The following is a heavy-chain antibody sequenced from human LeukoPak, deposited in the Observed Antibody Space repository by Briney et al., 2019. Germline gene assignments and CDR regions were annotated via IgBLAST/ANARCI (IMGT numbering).Heavy chain of an antibody. CDR3: ASEYYYDSSGYSRHAFDI. CDR2: INHSGST. J-gene: IGHJ3*02. CDR1: GGSFSGYC. Sequence: SETLSLTCAVYGGSFSGYCWSWIRQPPGKGLEWIGEINHSGSTNYNPSLKSRVTISVDTSKNQFSLKLSSVTAADTAMYYCASEYYYDSSGYSRHAFDIWGQGTMVTVSS. D-gene: IGHD3-22*01. V-gene: IGHV4-34*01.